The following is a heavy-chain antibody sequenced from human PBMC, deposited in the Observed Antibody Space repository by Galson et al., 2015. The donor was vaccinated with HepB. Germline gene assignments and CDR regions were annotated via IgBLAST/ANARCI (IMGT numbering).Heavy chain of an antibody. V-gene: IGHV1-24*01. CDR1: GYTLTEVS. D-gene: IGHD3-22*01. J-gene: IGHJ3*02. CDR3: ATGSYYDSSGSLDAFDI. Sequence: TVKVSCKVSGYTLTEVSMHWVRQASGKGLEWMGGFDPEDGETIYAQKFQGRVTMTEDTSTNTAYMELSSLRSEDTAVYYCATGSYYDSSGSLDAFDIWGQGTMVTVSS. CDR2: FDPEDGET.